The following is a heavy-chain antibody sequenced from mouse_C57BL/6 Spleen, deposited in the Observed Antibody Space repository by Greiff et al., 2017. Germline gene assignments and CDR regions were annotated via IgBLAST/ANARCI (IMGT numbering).Heavy chain of an antibody. V-gene: IGHV2-6*01. J-gene: IGHJ3*01. Sequence: VQRVESGPGLVAPSQSLSITCTVSGFSLTSYGVDWVRQSPGKGLEWLGVIWGVGSTNYNSALKSRLSISKDNSKSQVFLKMNSLQTDDTAMYYCAIGWLPFFAYWGQGTLVTVSA. CDR2: IWGVGST. CDR3: AIGWLPFFAY. D-gene: IGHD2-3*01. CDR1: GFSLTSYG.